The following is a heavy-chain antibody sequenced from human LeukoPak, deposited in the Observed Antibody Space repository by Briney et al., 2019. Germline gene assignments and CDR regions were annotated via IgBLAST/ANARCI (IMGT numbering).Heavy chain of an antibody. Sequence: PGRSLRLSCTASGFILSSYAMHWVRQAPGKGLEWVAVISYDGGDKYFADSVKGRFTISRDNSKNTLYLQLSSVRAEDTAVYFCACLPQPSWLDYMDAWGNGTTVTVSS. CDR1: GFILSSYA. J-gene: IGHJ6*03. D-gene: IGHD5-24*01. CDR2: ISYDGGDK. V-gene: IGHV3-30*04. CDR3: ACLPQPSWLDYMDA.